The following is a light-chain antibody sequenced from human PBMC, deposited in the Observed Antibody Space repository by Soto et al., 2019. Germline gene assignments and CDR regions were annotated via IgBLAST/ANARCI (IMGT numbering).Light chain of an antibody. J-gene: IGKJ4*01. V-gene: IGKV1-12*01. CDR2: AAS. CDR1: HGISSW. CDR3: QQSYSTPLT. Sequence: DIQTTHSPSSVSASVGDRITITCRSSHGISSWLAWYQQKPGKAPKLLIYAASSLQSGVPSRFSGSGSGTHFTLTISRLQPEDFATYYCQQSYSTPLTFGGGTKVDIK.